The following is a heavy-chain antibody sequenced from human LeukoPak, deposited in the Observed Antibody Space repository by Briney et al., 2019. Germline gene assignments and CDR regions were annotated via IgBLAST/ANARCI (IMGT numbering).Heavy chain of an antibody. V-gene: IGHV3-23*01. CDR1: GFTFSSYS. Sequence: PVGSLRLSCAASGFTFSSYSMSWVRQAPGKGLEWVSAISGSGGSTYYADSVKGRFTISRDNSKNTLYLQMNSLRAEDTAVYYCARGYYDFRSGYQIHAFDIWGQGTMVTVSS. CDR3: ARGYYDFRSGYQIHAFDI. D-gene: IGHD3-3*01. CDR2: ISGSGGST. J-gene: IGHJ3*02.